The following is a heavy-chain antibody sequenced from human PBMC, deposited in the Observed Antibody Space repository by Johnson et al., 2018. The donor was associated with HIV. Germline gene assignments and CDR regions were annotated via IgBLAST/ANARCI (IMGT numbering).Heavy chain of an antibody. CDR3: AKALYIAATPYAFDM. Sequence: VQLVESGGGVVQPGRSLRLSCAASGFTVSSNYMSWVRQAPGKGLEWVANIKQDGSEKYYVDSVKGRFTISRDNAKNSLYLQMNSLRAEDTALYYCAKALYIAATPYAFDMWGRGTMVTVSS. J-gene: IGHJ3*02. V-gene: IGHV3-7*03. D-gene: IGHD6-25*01. CDR1: GFTVSSNY. CDR2: IKQDGSEK.